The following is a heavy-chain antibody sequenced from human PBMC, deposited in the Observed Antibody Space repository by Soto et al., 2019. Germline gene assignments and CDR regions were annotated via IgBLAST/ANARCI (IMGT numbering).Heavy chain of an antibody. J-gene: IGHJ4*02. D-gene: IGHD1-26*01. CDR3: AKEVGEGATNLGYFDN. CDR2: ISRGGGST. Sequence: PGGSLRLSCAASGFTFSSHGMSWVRQAPGKGLEWVSVISRGGGSTYYANSVKGRFSISRDHSKNTLYLQMNSLRAEDTAVYYRAKEVGEGATNLGYFDNWGPGTLVTVSS. CDR1: GFTFSSHG. V-gene: IGHV3-23*01.